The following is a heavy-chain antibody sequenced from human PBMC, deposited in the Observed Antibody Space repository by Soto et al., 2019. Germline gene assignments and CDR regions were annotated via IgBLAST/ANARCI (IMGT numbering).Heavy chain of an antibody. CDR1: GGSISSYY. Sequence: SETLSLTCTVSGGSISSYYWSWIRQPAGKGLEWIGRIYTSGSTNYNPSLKSRVTMSVDTSKNQFSLKLSSVTAADTAVYYCARLASRNYYDSSGYWPLFDYWGQGTLVTVS. D-gene: IGHD3-22*01. CDR3: ARLASRNYYDSSGYWPLFDY. J-gene: IGHJ4*02. CDR2: IYTSGST. V-gene: IGHV4-4*07.